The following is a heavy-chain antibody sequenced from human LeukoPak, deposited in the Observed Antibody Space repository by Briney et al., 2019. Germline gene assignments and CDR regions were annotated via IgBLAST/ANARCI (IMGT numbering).Heavy chain of an antibody. CDR2: IWNDGSNK. CDR1: GFTLSHYG. Sequence: GGSLRLSCATSGFTLSHYGMHWVRQAPGKGLEWVAVIWNDGSNKYYGDSVKGRFTISRDNSKNTLYLQMNSLTVEDTAVYYCAKDAQRGFDYSNSLEHWGQGTLVTVSS. D-gene: IGHD4-11*01. CDR3: AKDAQRGFDYSNSLEH. V-gene: IGHV3-33*06. J-gene: IGHJ5*02.